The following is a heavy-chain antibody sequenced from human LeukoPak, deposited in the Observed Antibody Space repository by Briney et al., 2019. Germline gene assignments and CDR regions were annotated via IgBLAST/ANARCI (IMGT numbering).Heavy chain of an antibody. Sequence: GASVKVSCKASGYTFTNYGISWVRQAPGQGLEWMGWISGYNGNTNYAVKLPGRVSVTTDISTSTAYMELRSLRPDDTAVYYCARACTSTSCHENNWFDPWGQGTLVTVSS. J-gene: IGHJ5*02. V-gene: IGHV1-18*01. CDR2: ISGYNGNT. CDR3: ARACTSTSCHENNWFDP. D-gene: IGHD2-2*01. CDR1: GYTFTNYG.